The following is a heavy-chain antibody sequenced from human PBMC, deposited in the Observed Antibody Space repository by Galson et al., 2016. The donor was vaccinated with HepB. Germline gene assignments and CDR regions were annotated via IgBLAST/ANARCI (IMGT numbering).Heavy chain of an antibody. CDR3: ARDHPHTMVRGTLDYWGQGTTPKEKAQNSRDRKRKRRRADDTAVDYCAGDHPLPMVRGALAS. J-gene: IGHJ4*02. CDR2: ISSSGSTI. V-gene: IGHV3-48*03. CDR1: GFTFSSYE. D-gene: IGHD3-10*01. Sequence: SLRLSCAASGFTFSSYEMNWVRQAPGKGLEWVSYISSSGSTIYYADSVKGRFTISRDNAKNSLYLQMNSLRAEDTAVYYCARDHPHTMVRGTLDYWGQGTTPKEKAQNSRDRKRKRRRADDTAVDYCAGDHPLPMVRGALASWGQGTLVTVSS.